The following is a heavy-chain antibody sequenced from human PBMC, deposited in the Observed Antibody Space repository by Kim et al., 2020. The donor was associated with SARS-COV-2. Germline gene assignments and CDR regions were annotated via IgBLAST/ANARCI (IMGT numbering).Heavy chain of an antibody. CDR1: GFNFSIYS. Sequence: GGSLRLSCATSGFNFSIYSMDWVRQAPGKGLEWVSSISITSCYIHYSDSLKGRITVSRDNARNSLFLQLSSLRTEDTAVYYCAKHKGIRGVRYDGLDVWGQGTTVTVSS. CDR2: ISITSCYI. CDR3: AKHKGIRGVRYDGLDV. D-gene: IGHD3-10*01. V-gene: IGHV3-21*01. J-gene: IGHJ6*02.